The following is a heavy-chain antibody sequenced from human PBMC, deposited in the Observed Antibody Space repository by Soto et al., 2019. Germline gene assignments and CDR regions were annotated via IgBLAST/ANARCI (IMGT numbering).Heavy chain of an antibody. V-gene: IGHV3-23*01. CDR1: GFTFSSYA. CDR2: ISGSGGST. Sequence: VQLLESGGGLVQPGGSLRLSCAASGFTFSSYAMSWVRQAPGKGLEWVSAISGSGGSTYYADSVKGRFTISRDNSKNTLYLQMNSLRAEDTAVYYCAKDIHGYCSGGSCYAFDYWGQGTLVTVSS. J-gene: IGHJ4*02. CDR3: AKDIHGYCSGGSCYAFDY. D-gene: IGHD2-15*01.